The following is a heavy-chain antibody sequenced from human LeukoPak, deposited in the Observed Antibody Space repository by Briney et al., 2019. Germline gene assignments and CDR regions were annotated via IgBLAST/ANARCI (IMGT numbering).Heavy chain of an antibody. CDR2: IGSSGSTI. Sequence: GGSLRLSCAASGFTFSDYYMSWIRQAPGKGLECVSYIGSSGSTIYYADSVKGRFTISRDNAKNSLYLQMNSLRAEDTAVYYCARDRVAVAGCFNYWGQGTLVTVSS. CDR3: ARDRVAVAGCFNY. D-gene: IGHD6-19*01. CDR1: GFTFSDYY. J-gene: IGHJ4*02. V-gene: IGHV3-11*04.